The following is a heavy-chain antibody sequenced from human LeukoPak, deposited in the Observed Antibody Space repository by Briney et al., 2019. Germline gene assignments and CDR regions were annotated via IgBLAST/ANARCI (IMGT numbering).Heavy chain of an antibody. Sequence: EASVKVSCKASGYTFTGYYMHWVRQAPGQGLEWMGIINPSGGSTSYAQKFQGRVTMTRDTSTSTVYMELSSLRSEDTAVYYCARTDSGEDWFDPWGQGTLVTVSS. J-gene: IGHJ5*02. CDR3: ARTDSGEDWFDP. CDR2: INPSGGST. D-gene: IGHD1-26*01. CDR1: GYTFTGYY. V-gene: IGHV1-46*01.